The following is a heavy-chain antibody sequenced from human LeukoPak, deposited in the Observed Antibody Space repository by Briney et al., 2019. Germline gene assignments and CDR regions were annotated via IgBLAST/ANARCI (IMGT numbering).Heavy chain of an antibody. CDR1: GYRFPTYW. D-gene: IGHD3-10*01. J-gene: IGHJ6*02. V-gene: IGHV5-51*01. Sequence: HGESLKISWKCSGYRFPTYWIGWVPQIPGKGLEWMGIIYSADSDTRYSPSFQGQVTIAADKSIRTAYLQWSSLKASHTAICYCARHTSSASGLDYYYGMDVWGQGTTVTVSS. CDR3: ARHTSSASGLDYYYGMDV. CDR2: IYSADSDT.